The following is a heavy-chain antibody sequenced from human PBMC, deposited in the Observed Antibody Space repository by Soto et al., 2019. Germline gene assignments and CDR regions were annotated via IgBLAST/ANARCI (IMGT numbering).Heavy chain of an antibody. J-gene: IGHJ4*02. CDR1: GFTFSNAW. CDR3: TTTYYDILTGYCQPDY. V-gene: IGHV3-15*01. CDR2: IKSKTDGGTT. Sequence: EVQLVESGGGLVKPGGSLRLSCAASGFTFSNAWMSWVRKAPGKGMEWVSRIKSKTDGGTTDYAAPVKGRFTISRDNSKNTLYLQMNSPKTEDTAVYYCTTTYYDILTGYCQPDYWGQGTLVSVSS. D-gene: IGHD3-9*01.